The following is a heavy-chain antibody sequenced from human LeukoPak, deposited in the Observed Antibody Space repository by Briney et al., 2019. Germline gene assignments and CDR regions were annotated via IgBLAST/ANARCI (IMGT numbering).Heavy chain of an antibody. CDR2: ISYDGSNK. Sequence: GGSLRLSCAASGFTFSSYAMHWVRQAPGKGLEWVAVISYDGSNKYYADSVKGRFTISRDNSKNTLYLQMNSLRAEDTAVYYCARDEGSFGGGSWVSNWFDPWGQGTLVTVSS. CDR1: GFTFSSYA. J-gene: IGHJ5*02. D-gene: IGHD2-15*01. CDR3: ARDEGSFGGGSWVSNWFDP. V-gene: IGHV3-30-3*01.